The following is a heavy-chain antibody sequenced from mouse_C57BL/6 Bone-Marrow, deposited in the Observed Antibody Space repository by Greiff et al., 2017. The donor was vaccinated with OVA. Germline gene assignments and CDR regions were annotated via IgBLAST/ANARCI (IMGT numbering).Heavy chain of an antibody. CDR2: IDPNSGGT. D-gene: IGHD2-2*01. CDR3: ARWGLPCYWYFDV. Sequence: VKQSCKASGYTFTSYWMHWVKQRPGRGLEWIGRIDPNSGGTKYNEKFKSKATLTVDKPSSTAYMQLSSLTSEDSAVYYCARWGLPCYWYFDVWGTGTTVTVSS. V-gene: IGHV1-72*01. CDR1: GYTFTSYW. J-gene: IGHJ1*03.